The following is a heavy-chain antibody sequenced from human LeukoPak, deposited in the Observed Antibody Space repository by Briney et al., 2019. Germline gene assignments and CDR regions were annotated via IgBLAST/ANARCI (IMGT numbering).Heavy chain of an antibody. CDR1: GGSISSSSYY. V-gene: IGHV4-39*01. Sequence: PSETLSLTCTVSGGSISSSSYYWGWIRQPPGKGLEWIGSIYYSGSTYYNPSLKSRVTISVDTSKNQFSLKLSSVTAADTAVYYCARVRGYSSGWYLGYYYYYMDVWGKGTTVTISS. J-gene: IGHJ6*03. D-gene: IGHD6-19*01. CDR3: ARVRGYSSGWYLGYYYYYMDV. CDR2: IYYSGST.